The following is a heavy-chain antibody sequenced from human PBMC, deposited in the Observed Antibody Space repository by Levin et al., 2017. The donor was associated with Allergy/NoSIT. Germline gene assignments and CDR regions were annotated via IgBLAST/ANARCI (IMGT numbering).Heavy chain of an antibody. CDR2: ISWNSGSI. D-gene: IGHD4-17*01. V-gene: IGHV3-9*01. CDR3: AKDRGYGDYPTFDY. J-gene: IGHJ4*02. Sequence: PGGSLRLSCAASGFTFDDYAMHWVRQAPGKGLEWVSGISWNSGSIGYADSVKGRFTISRDNAKNSLYLQMNSLRAEDTALYYCAKDRGYGDYPTFDYWGQGTLVTVSS. CDR1: GFTFDDYA.